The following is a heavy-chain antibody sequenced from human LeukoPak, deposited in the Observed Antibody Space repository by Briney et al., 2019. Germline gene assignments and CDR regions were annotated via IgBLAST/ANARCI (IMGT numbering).Heavy chain of an antibody. D-gene: IGHD6-19*01. J-gene: IGHJ3*02. Sequence: PGGSLRLSCAASGFSFSSYGMHWVRQAPGKGLEWVAIISNDGTYKYIAGSVKGRFTISRDNSKNMMYLQMHSLRPEDTAVYFCAKRLYKSGWYRALDIWGQGTMVTVSS. CDR2: ISNDGTYK. CDR3: AKRLYKSGWYRALDI. V-gene: IGHV3-30*18. CDR1: GFSFSSYG.